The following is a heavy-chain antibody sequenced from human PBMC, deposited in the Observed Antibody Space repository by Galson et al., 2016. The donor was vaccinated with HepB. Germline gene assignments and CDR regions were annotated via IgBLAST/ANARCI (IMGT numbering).Heavy chain of an antibody. CDR3: ASGKCGGDCYLDY. Sequence: SVKLSCEASGYTHNYDMHWVRQAPGQRLEWMGWINAGNGDTGYSQRFQGRVTIARDTTANQAYMEQSSLKSEDTAVYYCASGKCGGDCYLDYWGQGTLVTVSS. V-gene: IGHV1-3*01. CDR2: INAGNGDT. J-gene: IGHJ4*02. CDR1: GYTHNYD. D-gene: IGHD2-21*02.